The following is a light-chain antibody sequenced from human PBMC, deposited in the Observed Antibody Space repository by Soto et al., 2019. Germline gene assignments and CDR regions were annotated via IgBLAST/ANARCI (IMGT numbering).Light chain of an antibody. CDR1: QSVSSNY. J-gene: IGKJ2*01. Sequence: EIVLTQSPGTLSLSPGERVTLSCRASQSVSSNYLAWYQQKPGQAPRLLIYGASNRATGIPDRFSGSGSGTDFTLTVSRLEPEDFAVYYCQQYGWSPYTFGQGTKLEIK. V-gene: IGKV3-20*01. CDR2: GAS. CDR3: QQYGWSPYT.